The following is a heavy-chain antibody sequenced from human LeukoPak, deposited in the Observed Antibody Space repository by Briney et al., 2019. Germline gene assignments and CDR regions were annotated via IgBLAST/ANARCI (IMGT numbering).Heavy chain of an antibody. Sequence: PGGSLSLSCAASGFTFSSYSMNWVRQAPGKGLEWVSYISSSSSTIYYADSVKGRFTISRDNAKNSLYLQMNSLRAEDTAVYYCARDAPSTGESPRWFDPWGQGTLVTVSS. J-gene: IGHJ5*02. CDR2: ISSSSSTI. V-gene: IGHV3-48*04. CDR3: ARDAPSTGESPRWFDP. CDR1: GFTFSSYS. D-gene: IGHD3-16*01.